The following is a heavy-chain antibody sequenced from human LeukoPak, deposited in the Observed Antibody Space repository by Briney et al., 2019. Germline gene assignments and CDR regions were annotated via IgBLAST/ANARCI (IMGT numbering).Heavy chain of an antibody. Sequence: GGSLRLSCAASGFTVSSNYMSWVRQAPGKGLDWVSLIYSDDDTHYPDSVKGRFTISRDNSKNTLYLQMNSLRAEDTAVYYCAREGYYDTSGTSRAFDIWGQGTMVTVSS. CDR1: GFTVSSNY. V-gene: IGHV3-66*02. D-gene: IGHD3-22*01. J-gene: IGHJ3*02. CDR3: AREGYYDTSGTSRAFDI. CDR2: IYSDDDT.